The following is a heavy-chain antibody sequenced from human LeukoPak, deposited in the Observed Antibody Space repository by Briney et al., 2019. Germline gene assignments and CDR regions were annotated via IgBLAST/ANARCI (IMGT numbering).Heavy chain of an antibody. J-gene: IGHJ4*02. D-gene: IGHD3-22*01. CDR3: ARGYSYYYDSALHY. CDR2: IYSGGGT. Sequence: GGSLRLSCAASGFTVSSYYMSWVRQAPGKGLEWVSVIYSGGGTYYADSVKGRFTISKDNSKNTLYLQLNSLRAEDTAVYCCARGYSYYYDSALHYWGQGTLVTVSS. CDR1: GFTVSSYY. V-gene: IGHV3-53*01.